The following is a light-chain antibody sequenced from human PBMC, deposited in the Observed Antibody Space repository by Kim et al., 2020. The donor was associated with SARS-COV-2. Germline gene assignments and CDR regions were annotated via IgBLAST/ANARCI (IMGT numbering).Light chain of an antibody. CDR2: DAA. CDR1: HNVDIN. J-gene: IGKJ1*01. V-gene: IGKV3-20*01. CDR3: QQYGNSPWT. Sequence: LFPGESATLSCRASHNVDINLAWYQQTPGQPPRLLIYDAAIRAAGIPDRFSGSGSGTDFTLTIARLEPEDFALYFCQQYGNSPWTFGQGTKVDIK.